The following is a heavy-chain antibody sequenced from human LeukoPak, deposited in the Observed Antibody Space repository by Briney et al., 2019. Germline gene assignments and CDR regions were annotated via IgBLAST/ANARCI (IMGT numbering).Heavy chain of an antibody. CDR3: ARVQGYCSSTSCPFDY. J-gene: IGHJ4*02. V-gene: IGHV3-30*02. D-gene: IGHD2-2*01. CDR2: IRYDGSNK. Sequence: AGGSLRLSCAASGFTFSNYGMHWVRQAPGKGLEWVAFIRYDGSNKYYADSVKGRFTISRDNAKNSLYLQMNSLRAEDTAVYYCARVQGYCSSTSCPFDYWGQGTLVTVSS. CDR1: GFTFSNYG.